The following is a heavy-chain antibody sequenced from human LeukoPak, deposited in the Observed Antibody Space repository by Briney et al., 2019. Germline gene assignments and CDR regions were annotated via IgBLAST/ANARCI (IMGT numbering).Heavy chain of an antibody. CDR1: GGSLSKYA. V-gene: IGHV1-69*04. CDR3: ASESLTTVTTFWFDP. D-gene: IGHD4-17*01. Sequence: EASVKVSCKASGGSLSKYAISWVRQAPGQGLEWMGRIIPVLGLANYAQNFQGRVTITADKSTSTAYMELSSLRSEDTAVFYCASESLTTVTTFWFDPWGQGTLVTVSS. J-gene: IGHJ5*02. CDR2: IIPVLGLA.